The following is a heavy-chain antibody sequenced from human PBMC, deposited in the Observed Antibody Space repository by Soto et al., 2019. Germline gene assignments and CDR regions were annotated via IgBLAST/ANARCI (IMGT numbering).Heavy chain of an antibody. J-gene: IGHJ2*01. V-gene: IGHV4-39*01. CDR2: IYYTGYT. D-gene: IGHD5-18*01. CDR3: ARSAIATHWFFDL. Sequence: SETLSLTCTVSGGPISSSSYYWGWIRQAPGKGLEWLATIYYTGYTYHNPSLKSHVTISVDTSKNQFSLKLTSVTAADTALYYCARSAIATHWFFDLWGRGTLVTSPQ. CDR1: GGPISSSSYY.